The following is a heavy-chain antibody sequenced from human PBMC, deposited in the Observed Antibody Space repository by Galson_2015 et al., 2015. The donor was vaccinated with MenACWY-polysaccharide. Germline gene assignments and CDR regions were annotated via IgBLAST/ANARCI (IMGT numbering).Heavy chain of an antibody. D-gene: IGHD6-19*01. V-gene: IGHV3-23*01. J-gene: IGHJ4*02. CDR1: GFTFSANA. CDR3: VKAPEARGWIRGPGY. Sequence: SLRLSCAASGFTFSANAMSWIRQAPGKGLEWVTVISIDGRNTYYADPVKGRFTISRDNSKNTLFLQMNGLTAEDTAVYYCVKAPEARGWIRGPGYWGQGTLVTVSS. CDR2: ISIDGRNT.